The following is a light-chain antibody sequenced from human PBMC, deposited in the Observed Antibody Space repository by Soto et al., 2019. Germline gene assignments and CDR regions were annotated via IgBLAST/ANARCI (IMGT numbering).Light chain of an antibody. V-gene: IGKV3-11*01. J-gene: IGKJ4*01. CDR2: DAS. CDR3: QQRSNWPLT. CDR1: QSVSSY. Sequence: EVALTQSAATLSLSPGERATLSCRASQSVSSYLAWYQHKPGQAPRLLIYDASNRATGIPARFSGSGSGTDFTLTISSLEPEDFAVYYCQQRSNWPLTFGGGTKVEIK.